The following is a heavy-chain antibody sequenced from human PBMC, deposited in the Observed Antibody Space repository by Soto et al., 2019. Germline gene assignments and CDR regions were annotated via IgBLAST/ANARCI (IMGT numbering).Heavy chain of an antibody. Sequence: VQLLESGGGLAQPGGSLRLSCAASGFAFTGHPMSWVRQAPEKGLEWVAGISDGGDLTYNADSVKGRFTISRDNSRNNLYLIMNSLRAEDTAVYYCARRVIGSSRAFDIWGQGTMVTVSS. CDR3: ARRVIGSSRAFDI. CDR2: ISDGGDLT. J-gene: IGHJ3*02. CDR1: GFAFTGHP. D-gene: IGHD3-10*01. V-gene: IGHV3-23*01.